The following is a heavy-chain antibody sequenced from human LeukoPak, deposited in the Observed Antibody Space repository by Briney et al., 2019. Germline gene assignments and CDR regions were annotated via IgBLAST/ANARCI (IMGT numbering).Heavy chain of an antibody. D-gene: IGHD1-26*01. CDR3: ARQVDSGSYRHFDY. CDR2: IYYSGST. CDR1: GGSISSSSYY. J-gene: IGHJ4*02. Sequence: SETLSLTCTVSGGSISSSSYYWGWIRQPPGKGLEWIGSIYYSGSTYYNPSLTSRVTISVDTSKNQFSLKLSSVTAADTAVYYCARQVDSGSYRHFDYWGQGTLVTVSS. V-gene: IGHV4-39*01.